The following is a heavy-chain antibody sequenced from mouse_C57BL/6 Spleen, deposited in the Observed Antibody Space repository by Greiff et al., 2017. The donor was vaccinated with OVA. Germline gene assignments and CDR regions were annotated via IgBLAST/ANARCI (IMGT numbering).Heavy chain of an antibody. D-gene: IGHD2-4*01. CDR1: GYTFTSYW. CDR2: IYPGSGST. CDR3: ARFYDYVWYFDV. V-gene: IGHV1-55*01. J-gene: IGHJ1*03. Sequence: QVQLQQPGAELVKPGASVKMSCKASGYTFTSYWITWVKQRLGQGLEWIGDIYPGSGSTNYNEKFKSKATLTVDTSSSTAYMQLSSLTSEDSAVYYCARFYDYVWYFDVWGTGTTVTVSS.